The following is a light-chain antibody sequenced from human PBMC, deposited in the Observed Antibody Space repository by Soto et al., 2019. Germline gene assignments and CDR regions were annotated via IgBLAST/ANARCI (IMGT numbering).Light chain of an antibody. Sequence: DIQMTQSPSTLSASVGDRVTITCRASQSISSWLAWYQQKPGKAPKLLIYDASSLESGVQSSFSGSGSGTEFTLTIRSLQPDDFATYYCQQYNSYSTCGQGTKVDI. CDR2: DAS. J-gene: IGKJ1*01. CDR3: QQYNSYST. V-gene: IGKV1-5*01. CDR1: QSISSW.